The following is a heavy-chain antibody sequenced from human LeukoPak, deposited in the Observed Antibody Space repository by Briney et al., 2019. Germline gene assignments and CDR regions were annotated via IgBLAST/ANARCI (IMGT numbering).Heavy chain of an antibody. J-gene: IGHJ4*02. V-gene: IGHV3-23*01. CDR2: ISGGGAIT. D-gene: IGHD3-9*01. Sequence: GGSLRLSCAASGFTFSTYAMGWVRQAPGKGLEWVSAISGGGAITNYADSVKGRFTISRENSNNTLYLQVNSLRAEDTAVYYCAKQAYDMLPGFYPFDYWGQGTLVTVSS. CDR1: GFTFSTYA. CDR3: AKQAYDMLPGFYPFDY.